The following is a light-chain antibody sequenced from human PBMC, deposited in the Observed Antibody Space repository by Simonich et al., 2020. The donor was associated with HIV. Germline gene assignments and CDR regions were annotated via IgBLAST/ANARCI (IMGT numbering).Light chain of an antibody. Sequence: QSALTLPPSASGSTGQDFTISCTGTSSGVGVYNFVFCYQKHAGKAPKFMIYTVKKRPSGVPDRLSGSKSGNTASLTISGLQAEDEADYYCCSYAGSYVVFGGGTTLTVL. CDR3: CSYAGSYVV. J-gene: IGLJ2*01. CDR2: TVK. V-gene: IGLV2-11*01. CDR1: SSGVGVYNF.